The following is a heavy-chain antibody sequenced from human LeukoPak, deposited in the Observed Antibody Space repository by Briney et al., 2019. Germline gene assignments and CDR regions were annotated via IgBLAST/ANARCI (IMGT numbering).Heavy chain of an antibody. D-gene: IGHD2-15*01. CDR3: AKERVAFCSGDFYHRDV. J-gene: IGHJ6*03. V-gene: IGHV3-30*02. Sequence: GGPLRLLCGPCGLPFRSYGIHWVRQAPGKGLEWGGFIRYEGCNKYYADSVKGRFHLSRDNSKDTVYPQMNSLKSEDTAVYFWAKERVAFCSGDFYHRDVWREGTTLSVSS. CDR2: IRYEGCNK. CDR1: GLPFRSYG.